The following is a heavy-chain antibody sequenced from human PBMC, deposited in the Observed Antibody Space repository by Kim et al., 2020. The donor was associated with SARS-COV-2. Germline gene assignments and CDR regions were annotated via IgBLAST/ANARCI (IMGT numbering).Heavy chain of an antibody. CDR1: GFTFSSYA. D-gene: IGHD2-2*01. CDR3: ANHCSSTSCYVA. V-gene: IGHV3-23*01. J-gene: IGHJ5*02. Sequence: GGSLRLSCAASGFTFSSYAMSWVRQAPGKRLEWVSAISGSGGSTYYADSVKGRFTISRDNSKNTLYLQMNSLRAEDTAVYYCANHCSSTSCYVAWGQGTLVTVSS. CDR2: ISGSGGST.